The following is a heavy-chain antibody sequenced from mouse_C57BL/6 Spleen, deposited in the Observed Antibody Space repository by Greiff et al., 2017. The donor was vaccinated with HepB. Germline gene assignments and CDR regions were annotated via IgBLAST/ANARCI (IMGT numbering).Heavy chain of an antibody. V-gene: IGHV2-2*01. CDR2: IWSGGST. J-gene: IGHJ1*03. D-gene: IGHD1-1*01. CDR1: GFSLTSYG. Sequence: VQLVESGPGLVQPSQSLSITCTVSGFSLTSYGVHWVRQSPGKGLEWLGVIWSGGSTDYNAAFISRLSISKDNSKSQVFFKMNSLQADDTAIYYCAREDTTVNGGRFDVWGTGTTVTVSS. CDR3: AREDTTVNGGRFDV.